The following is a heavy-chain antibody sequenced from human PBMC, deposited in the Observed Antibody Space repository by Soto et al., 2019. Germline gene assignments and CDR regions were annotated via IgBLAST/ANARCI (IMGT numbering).Heavy chain of an antibody. Sequence: QVQLVQSGAEVKQPGASAKVSCKAPGDTFTSYYFHWVRQAPGQGLELMGVINPHGGSTAYAQRVQGRVTITRDTPTSTVYMQLTSLRSEDTAVYYCARSSGGNYGIIIEGSNWFAPWGKGTLVTVSS. CDR3: ARSSGGNYGIIIEGSNWFAP. D-gene: IGHD3-16*01. V-gene: IGHV1-46*01. CDR2: INPHGGST. J-gene: IGHJ5*02. CDR1: GDTFTSYY.